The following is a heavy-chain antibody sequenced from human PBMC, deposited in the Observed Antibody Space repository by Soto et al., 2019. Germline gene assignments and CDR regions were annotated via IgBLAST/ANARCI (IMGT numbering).Heavy chain of an antibody. CDR2: ISAYNGNT. CDR3: ARVQYTWFDP. V-gene: IGHV1-18*04. Sequence: QIQLLQSGAELKNPGASWKVSCKTSGYTFTSYIITGVRQAPGQGLEWMGWISAYNGNTNYAQNLQGRVTMTTDTSTSTAYMELRSLRSDDTAVYYCARVQYTWFDPWGQGTLVTVSS. CDR1: GYTFTSYI. J-gene: IGHJ5*02.